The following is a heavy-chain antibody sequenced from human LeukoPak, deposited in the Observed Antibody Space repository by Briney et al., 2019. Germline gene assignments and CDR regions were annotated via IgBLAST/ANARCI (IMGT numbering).Heavy chain of an antibody. CDR1: GFTVSSNY. V-gene: IGHV3-66*01. CDR2: IYSGGST. CDR3: ARDVSDSSGYSFDY. D-gene: IGHD3-22*01. J-gene: IGHJ4*02. Sequence: GGSLRLSCAASGFTVSSNYMSWVRQAPGKGLEWVSVIYSGGSTYYADSVKGRFTISRDNAKNSLYLQMNSLRAEDTAVYYCARDVSDSSGYSFDYWGQGTLVTVSS.